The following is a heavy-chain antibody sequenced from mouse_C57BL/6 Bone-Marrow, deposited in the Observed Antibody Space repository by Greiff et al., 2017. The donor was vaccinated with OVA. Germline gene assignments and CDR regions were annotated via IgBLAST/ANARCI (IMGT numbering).Heavy chain of an antibody. D-gene: IGHD4-1*01. CDR3: AREGTGTYFDY. J-gene: IGHJ2*01. CDR1: GYSITSGYY. CDR2: ISYAGSN. Sequence: EVHLVESGPGLVKPSPSLSLTCSVTGYSITSGYYWNWIRQFPGNKLEWMGYISYAGSNNYNPSLKNQISITRDTSKNPLFLKLNSVTTEDTATYYCAREGTGTYFDYWGKGTTLTVSS. V-gene: IGHV3-6*01.